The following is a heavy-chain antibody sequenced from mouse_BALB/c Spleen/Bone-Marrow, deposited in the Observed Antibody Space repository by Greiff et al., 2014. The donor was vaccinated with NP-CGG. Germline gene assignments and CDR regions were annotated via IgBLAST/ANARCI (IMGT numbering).Heavy chain of an antibody. V-gene: IGHV14-3*02. D-gene: IGHD1-2*01. Sequence: EVQLQESGAELVNPGASVKLSCTASGFNIKDTYMHWVKQRPEQGLEWIGRIDPANVNTKYDPNFQGKATITADKSSNTAYLQLRSLTSEDTAVYYCAREGHYYGYWVADWDQGTLVTVSA. CDR1: GFNIKDTY. CDR3: AREGHYYGYWVAD. J-gene: IGHJ3*01. CDR2: IDPANVNT.